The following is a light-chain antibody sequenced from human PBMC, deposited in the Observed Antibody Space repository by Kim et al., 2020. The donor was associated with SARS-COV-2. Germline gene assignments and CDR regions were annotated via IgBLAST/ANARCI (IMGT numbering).Light chain of an antibody. CDR1: SVVVGSINR. CDR2: EVS. Sequence: TISCTATSVVVGSINRVSCYHQPRRTATKIMFYEVSNRPSGFPDRFSGSKSGNTASLTISGLQAEDEADYYCSSYTSSNNVVFGGGTQLTVL. J-gene: IGLJ2*01. CDR3: SSYTSSNNVV. V-gene: IGLV2-18*02.